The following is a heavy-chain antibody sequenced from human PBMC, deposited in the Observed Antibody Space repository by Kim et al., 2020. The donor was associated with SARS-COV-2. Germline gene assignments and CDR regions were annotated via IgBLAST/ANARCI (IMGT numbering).Heavy chain of an antibody. CDR1: GFTFSSYG. J-gene: IGHJ6*01. CDR3: ARDIAPYSNGVLYYYYG. Sequence: GGSLRLSCAASGFTFSSYGMHWVRQAPGKGLEWVAVISYDGSNKNYVDSVKGRFTISRDNSKKKLYLQMKSLRAEDTAAYYCARDIAPYSNGVLYYYYG. CDR2: ISYDGSNK. D-gene: IGHD3-22*01. V-gene: IGHV3-30*04.